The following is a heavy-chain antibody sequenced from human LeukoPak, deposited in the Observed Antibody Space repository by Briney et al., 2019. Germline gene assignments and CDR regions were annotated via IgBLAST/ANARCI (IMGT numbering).Heavy chain of an antibody. CDR3: ATYPITYYYGSGSPYYFDY. V-gene: IGHV1-24*01. CDR1: GYTLTELS. Sequence: ASVKVSCKVSGYTLTELSMHWVRQAPGKGLEWMGGFDPEDGETIYAQKFQGRATMTEDTSTDTAYMELSSLRSEDTAVYYCATYPITYYYGSGSPYYFDYWGQGTLVTVSS. D-gene: IGHD3-10*01. J-gene: IGHJ4*02. CDR2: FDPEDGET.